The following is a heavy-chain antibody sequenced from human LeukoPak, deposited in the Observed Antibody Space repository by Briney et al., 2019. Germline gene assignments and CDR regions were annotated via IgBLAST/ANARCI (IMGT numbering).Heavy chain of an antibody. CDR1: GDSVSRDSIA. V-gene: IGHV6-1*01. CDR3: ARGTGWPHFDY. Sequence: SQTLSLTCAISGDSVSRDSIAWNWIRQSLSRGLEWLGRTYYKSAWYNDYAVHLKSRITISPDTSKNQFSLQLNSVTPDDTAVYYCARGTGWPHFDYWGQGILVTVSS. CDR2: TYYKSAWYN. D-gene: IGHD6-19*01. J-gene: IGHJ4*02.